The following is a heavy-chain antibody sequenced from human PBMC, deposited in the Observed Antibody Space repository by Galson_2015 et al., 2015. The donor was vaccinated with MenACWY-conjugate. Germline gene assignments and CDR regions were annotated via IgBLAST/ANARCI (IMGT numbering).Heavy chain of an antibody. CDR1: GYSFTSYW. D-gene: IGHD4-23*01. CDR3: ARQYAGKPYYDYYYMDV. CDR2: IYPDDSDT. J-gene: IGHJ6*03. V-gene: IGHV5-51*01. Sequence: QSGAEVKKPGESLTISCKGSGYSFTSYWIGWVRQMPGKGLEWMGVIYPDDSDTRYSPSFQGQVTFSVDKSTSTAYLQWSSLKASDTAMYYCARQYAGKPYYDYYYMDVWGRGTTVTVSS.